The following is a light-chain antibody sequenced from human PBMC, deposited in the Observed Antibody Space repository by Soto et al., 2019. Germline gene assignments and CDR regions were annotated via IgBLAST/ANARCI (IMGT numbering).Light chain of an antibody. CDR3: LQYSDWPYT. J-gene: IGKJ2*01. CDR1: QSVSSN. Sequence: EILMTQSPDTLSVSPGERATLSCRASQSVSSNLAWYQQKPGQAPRLLIHDASAGATGIPARVSGSGSGTEFTLTISSPQSEDIALYYCLQYSDWPYTFGQGTKLEIK. V-gene: IGKV3-15*01. CDR2: DAS.